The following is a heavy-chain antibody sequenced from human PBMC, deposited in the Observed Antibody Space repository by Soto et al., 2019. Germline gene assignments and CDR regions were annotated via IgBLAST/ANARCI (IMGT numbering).Heavy chain of an antibody. CDR3: ARFRISYDSSGSYYFDY. Sequence: PGESLKISCKGSGYSFTSYWIGWVRQMPVKGLEWMGIIYPGDSDTRYSPSFQGQVTISADKSISTAYLQWSSLKASDTAMYYCARFRISYDSSGSYYFDYWGQGTLVTVSS. J-gene: IGHJ4*02. CDR1: GYSFTSYW. V-gene: IGHV5-51*01. D-gene: IGHD3-22*01. CDR2: IYPGDSDT.